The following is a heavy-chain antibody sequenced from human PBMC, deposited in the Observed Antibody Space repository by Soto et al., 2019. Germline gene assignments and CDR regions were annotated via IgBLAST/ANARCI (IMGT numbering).Heavy chain of an antibody. CDR1: GFTFSSYD. Sequence: QVQLVESGGGVVQPGRSLRLSCAASGFTFSSYDMHWVRQAPGKGLEWVAVISYDGSNKYYADSVKGRFTISRDNSKKTLYLQMNSLRTDDTAEYYSARDRGTVTSLISNYCGQGTLVTVSS. CDR2: ISYDGSNK. V-gene: IGHV3-30-3*01. D-gene: IGHD3-10*01. J-gene: IGHJ4*02. CDR3: ARDRGTVTSLISNY.